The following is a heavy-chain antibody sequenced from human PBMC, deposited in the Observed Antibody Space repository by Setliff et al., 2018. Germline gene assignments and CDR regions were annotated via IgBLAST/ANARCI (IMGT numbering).Heavy chain of an antibody. V-gene: IGHV1-8*01. CDR2: MNPERDNT. Sequence: ASVKVSCKASGYSFISYDINWVRQAAGQGLEWMGWMNPERDNTGYAQKFQGRVTMTGHASINTAYMELTSLTSEDTAVYYCVRNPLGPEASTPGGYWGQGTLVTVS. J-gene: IGHJ4*02. CDR3: VRNPLGPEASTPGGY. D-gene: IGHD3-16*01. CDR1: GYSFISYD.